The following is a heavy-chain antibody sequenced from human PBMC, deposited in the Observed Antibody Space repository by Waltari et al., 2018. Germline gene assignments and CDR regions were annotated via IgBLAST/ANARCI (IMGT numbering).Heavy chain of an antibody. J-gene: IGHJ4*02. D-gene: IGHD6-6*01. CDR2: IYYSGST. CDR3: ARLPGWQLGFDY. V-gene: IGHV4-39*01. CDR1: GGSISSSSYY. Sequence: QLQLQESGPGLVKPSETLSLTCTVSGGSISSSSYYWGWIRQPPGQGLEWIGSIYYSGSTYYNPSLKSRVTISVDTSKNQFSLKLSSVTAADTAVYYCARLPGWQLGFDYWGQGTLVTVSS.